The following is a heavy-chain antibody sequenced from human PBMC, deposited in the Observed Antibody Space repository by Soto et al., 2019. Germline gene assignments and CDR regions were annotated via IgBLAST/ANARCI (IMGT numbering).Heavy chain of an antibody. CDR3: ATKGSFLEWLLFLAY. Sequence: GESLKISCAASGFTFSSYAMSWVRQAPGKGLEWVSAISGSGGSTYYADSVKGRFTISRDNSKNTLYLQMNSLRAEDTAVYYCATKGSFLEWLLFLAYWGQGTLVTVSS. D-gene: IGHD3-3*02. CDR1: GFTFSSYA. V-gene: IGHV3-23*01. J-gene: IGHJ4*02. CDR2: ISGSGGST.